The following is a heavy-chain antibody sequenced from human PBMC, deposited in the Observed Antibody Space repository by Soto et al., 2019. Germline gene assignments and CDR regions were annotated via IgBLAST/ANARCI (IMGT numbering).Heavy chain of an antibody. CDR3: GRVVEGATRHTDFDS. Sequence: SETLSLTCAVSGVSIHNSHSFWGWIRQPPGKGLEFIGSIYYSGGANYNPSLKSRVAISLDTSKNQFSLTVNSVTAADTAIYYCGRVVEGATRHTDFDSWGQGTLVTVSS. CDR2: IYYSGGA. V-gene: IGHV4-39*01. CDR1: GVSIHNSHSF. D-gene: IGHD2-15*01. J-gene: IGHJ5*01.